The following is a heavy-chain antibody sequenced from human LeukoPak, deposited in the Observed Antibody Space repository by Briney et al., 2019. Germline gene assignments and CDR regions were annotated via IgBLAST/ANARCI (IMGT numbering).Heavy chain of an antibody. CDR2: IYSGGST. Sequence: GGSPRLSCAASGFTVSSNYMSWVRQAPGKGLEWVSVIYSGGSTYYADSVKGRFTISRDNSKNTLYLQMNSLRAEDTAVYYCAREMLAYCGGDCYDYWGQGTLVTVSS. CDR3: AREMLAYCGGDCYDY. CDR1: GFTVSSNY. J-gene: IGHJ4*02. V-gene: IGHV3-66*02. D-gene: IGHD2-21*01.